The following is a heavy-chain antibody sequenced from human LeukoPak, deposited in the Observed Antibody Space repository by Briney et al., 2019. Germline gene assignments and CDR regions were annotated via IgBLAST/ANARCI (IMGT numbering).Heavy chain of an antibody. CDR2: INPNSGGT. V-gene: IGHV1-2*02. D-gene: IGHD5-12*01. CDR3: ARDSGYDSVPATGIEFFGH. CDR1: GYTFTGYY. J-gene: IGHJ4*02. Sequence: ASVKVSCKASGYTFTGYYMHWVRQAPGQGLEWMGWINPNSGGTDYAQKFQGRVTMTRDTSISTAYMELSRLRSEDTAVYYCARDSGYDSVPATGIEFFGHWGKGTLVSV.